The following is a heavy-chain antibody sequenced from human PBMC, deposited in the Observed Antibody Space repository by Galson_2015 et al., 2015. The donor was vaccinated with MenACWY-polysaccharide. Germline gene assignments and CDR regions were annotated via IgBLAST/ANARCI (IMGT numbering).Heavy chain of an antibody. Sequence: SLRLSCAASGFTFSSYGMSWVRQAPGKGLGWVSGISGRGGSTYYADSVKGRFTISRDNSKNTLYLQMNSLRADDTAVYYCAKERTTDDIWGQGTMVTVSS. CDR3: AKERTTDDI. CDR2: ISGRGGST. J-gene: IGHJ3*02. D-gene: IGHD4-17*01. V-gene: IGHV3-23*01. CDR1: GFTFSSYG.